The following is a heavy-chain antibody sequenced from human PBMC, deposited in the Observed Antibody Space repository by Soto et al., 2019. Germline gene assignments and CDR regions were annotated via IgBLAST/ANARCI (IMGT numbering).Heavy chain of an antibody. D-gene: IGHD2-2*01. J-gene: IGHJ5*02. CDR3: ARGTPSGGVPAAIPPGRWFDP. Sequence: SETLSLTCAVYGGSFSGYYWSWIRQPPGKGLEWIGEINHSGSTNYNPSLKSRVTISVDTSKNQFSLKLSSVTAADTAVYYCARGTPSGGVPAAIPPGRWFDPWGQGTLVTVSS. CDR1: GGSFSGYY. CDR2: INHSGST. V-gene: IGHV4-34*01.